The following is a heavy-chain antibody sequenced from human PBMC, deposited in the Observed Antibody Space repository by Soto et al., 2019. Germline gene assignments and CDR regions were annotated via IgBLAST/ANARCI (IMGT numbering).Heavy chain of an antibody. J-gene: IGHJ4*02. CDR1: GGSISSGGYS. D-gene: IGHD5-18*01. CDR2: IYHSGST. Sequence: SETLSLTCAVSGGSISSGGYSWCWIRQPPGKGLEWIGYIYHSGSTYYNPSLKSRVAMSVATSKNQLSLKLTSVTAADTAVYYCARSGYSYSARFFDRWGQGIRVTVSS. CDR3: ARSGYSYSARFFDR. V-gene: IGHV4-30-2*01.